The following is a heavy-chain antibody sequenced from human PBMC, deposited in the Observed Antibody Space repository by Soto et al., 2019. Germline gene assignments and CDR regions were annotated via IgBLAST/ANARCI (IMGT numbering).Heavy chain of an antibody. D-gene: IGHD1-26*01. Sequence: EVQLVESGGGLVQPGGSLRLSCAASGFTFSSYSMNWVRQAPGKGLEWVSYISSSSSTISYADSVKGRFTISRDNAKNSLYLHMNRLRDEDTVVYYCAREYVSPSSVGATNAQVAYFDYWGQGTLVTVSS. CDR1: GFTFSSYS. J-gene: IGHJ4*02. V-gene: IGHV3-48*02. CDR3: AREYVSPSSVGATNAQVAYFDY. CDR2: ISSSSSTI.